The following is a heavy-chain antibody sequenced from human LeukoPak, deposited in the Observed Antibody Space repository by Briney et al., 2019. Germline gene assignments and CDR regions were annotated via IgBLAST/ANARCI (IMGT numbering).Heavy chain of an antibody. CDR1: GGSFSGYY. CDR2: INHSGSI. J-gene: IGHJ4*02. CDR3: ARNLIPEQLVLNF. D-gene: IGHD6-13*01. Sequence: SETLSLTCTVYGGSFSGYYWSWIRQPPGRGLEWIREINHSGSINYNPSLKSRVTISVDTSKNQFSLNLKSVTPEDTAVYYCARNLIPEQLVLNFWGQGTLVTVSS. V-gene: IGHV4-34*01.